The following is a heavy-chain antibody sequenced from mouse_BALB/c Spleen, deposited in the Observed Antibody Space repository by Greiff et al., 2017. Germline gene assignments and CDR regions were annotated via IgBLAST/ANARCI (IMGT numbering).Heavy chain of an antibody. CDR1: GYTFTSYW. Sequence: QVQLQQPGAELVKPGASVKLSCKASGYTFTSYWMHWVKQRPGQGLEWIGEINPSNGRTNYNEKFKSKATLTVDKSSSIAYMQLSSLTSEDSAVYYCARRGYYAMDYWGQGTSVTVSS. CDR2: INPSNGRT. CDR3: ARRGYYAMDY. V-gene: IGHV1S81*02. J-gene: IGHJ4*01.